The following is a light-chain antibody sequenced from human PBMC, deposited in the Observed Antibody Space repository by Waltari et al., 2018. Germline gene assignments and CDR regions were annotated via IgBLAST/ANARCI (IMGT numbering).Light chain of an antibody. Sequence: EIVMTQSPATLSVSPGKRATLSCRASQSVSDKLAWYQQKPGQAPSILIYGASKRASDIPGRFSGSASGTEFTLTISSLQSEDFAAYYCQQYNVWPRTFGPGTKVDIK. CDR2: GAS. CDR1: QSVSDK. V-gene: IGKV3-15*01. CDR3: QQYNVWPRT. J-gene: IGKJ3*01.